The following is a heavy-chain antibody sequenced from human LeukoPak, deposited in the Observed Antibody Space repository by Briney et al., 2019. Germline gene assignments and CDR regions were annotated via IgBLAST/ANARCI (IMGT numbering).Heavy chain of an antibody. D-gene: IGHD5-18*01. V-gene: IGHV1-2*02. J-gene: IGHJ5*02. Sequence: ASVKVSCKASGYTFTDYYIHWVRQTPGQGLEWMGWLNPNTGGTTYAQRFQGRVTMTRDTSIGTAYMELGSLRSDDTAVYYCARVDRLPYTAQFNWLDPWGQGTLVTVSS. CDR1: GYTFTDYY. CDR3: ARVDRLPYTAQFNWLDP. CDR2: LNPNTGGT.